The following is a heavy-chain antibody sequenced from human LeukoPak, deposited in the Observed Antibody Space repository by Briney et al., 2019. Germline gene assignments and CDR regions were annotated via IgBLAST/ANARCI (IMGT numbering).Heavy chain of an antibody. CDR2: ISGSGDDT. CDR3: AKGALITIFGVVPDY. J-gene: IGHJ4*02. CDR1: GFTFSSYF. V-gene: IGHV3-23*01. Sequence: GGSLRLSCAATGFTFSSYFMTWVRQAPGKGLEWVSAISGSGDDTYYADSVKGRFTISRDNSKNTLYVQMNSLRAEDTAVYYCAKGALITIFGVVPDYWGQGTLVTVSS. D-gene: IGHD3-3*01.